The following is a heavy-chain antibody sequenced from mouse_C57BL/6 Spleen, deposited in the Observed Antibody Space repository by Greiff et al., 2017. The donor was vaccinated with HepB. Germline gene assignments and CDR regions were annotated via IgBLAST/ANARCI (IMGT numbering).Heavy chain of an antibody. CDR3: ARGSNDPDY. CDR2: INPNNGGT. Sequence: EVQLQQSGPELVKPGASVKISCKASGYTFTDYYMNWVKQSHGKSLEWIGDINPNNGGTSYNQKFKGKATLTVDKSSSTAYMELRSLTAEYSAVYYCARGSNDPDYWGQGTTLTVSS. CDR1: GYTFTDYY. J-gene: IGHJ2*01. D-gene: IGHD2-12*01. V-gene: IGHV1-26*01.